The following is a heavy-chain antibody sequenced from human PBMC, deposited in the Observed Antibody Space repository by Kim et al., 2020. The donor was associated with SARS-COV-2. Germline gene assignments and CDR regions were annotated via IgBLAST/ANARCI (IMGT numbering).Heavy chain of an antibody. D-gene: IGHD2-2*01. Sequence: SETLSLTCAVSGGSISSGGYSWSWIRQPPGKGLEWIGYIYHSGSTYYNPSLKSRVTISVDRSKNQFSLKLSSVTAADTAVYYCARSVVPAAIRVWYFDYWGQGTLVTVSS. CDR2: IYHSGST. CDR3: ARSVVPAAIRVWYFDY. J-gene: IGHJ4*02. V-gene: IGHV4-30-2*01. CDR1: GGSISSGGYS.